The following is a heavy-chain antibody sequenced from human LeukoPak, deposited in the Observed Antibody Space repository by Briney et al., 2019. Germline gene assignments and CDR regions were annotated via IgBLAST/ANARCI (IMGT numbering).Heavy chain of an antibody. D-gene: IGHD3-10*01. CDR2: IYPSDSDT. Sequence: GVSLNISCKGSGYGFTSYLIGWARPMTGKGRGWRGIIYPSDSDTRDSPSFQGQVTISADKSMSTAYLQWSSLTASDTAMYYCARRLYGSGRSGAFDIWGQGTMVTVSS. V-gene: IGHV5-51*01. J-gene: IGHJ3*02. CDR1: GYGFTSYL. CDR3: ARRLYGSGRSGAFDI.